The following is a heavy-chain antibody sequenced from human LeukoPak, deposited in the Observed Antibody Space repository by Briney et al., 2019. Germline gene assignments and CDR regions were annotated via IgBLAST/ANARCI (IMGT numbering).Heavy chain of an antibody. J-gene: IGHJ4*02. D-gene: IGHD1-26*01. CDR2: IGDTT. CDR1: GFTFSSYA. Sequence: GRSLRLSCAASGFTFSSYAMSWVRQAPGKGLEWVSAIGDTTYYADSVEGRFTISRDNSKNTLYLQMNSLRAEDAAIYYCAKAFAFVGANFFDYWGQGTLVTVSS. V-gene: IGHV3-23*01. CDR3: AKAFAFVGANFFDY.